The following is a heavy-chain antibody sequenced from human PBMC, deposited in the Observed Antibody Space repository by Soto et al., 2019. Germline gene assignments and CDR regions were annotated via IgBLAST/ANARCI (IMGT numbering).Heavy chain of an antibody. CDR1: GFTFSSYA. D-gene: IGHD5-18*01. CDR2: ISYDGSNK. CDR3: ARDPLWGTAMVLWYFDL. V-gene: IGHV3-30-3*01. J-gene: IGHJ2*01. Sequence: QVQLVESGGGVVQPGRSLRLSCAASGFTFSSYAMHWVLQAPGKGLECVAVISYDGSNKYYAESVKGRFTISRDNSKNTLYLQMNSLRAEDTAVYYCARDPLWGTAMVLWYFDLWGRGTLVTVSS.